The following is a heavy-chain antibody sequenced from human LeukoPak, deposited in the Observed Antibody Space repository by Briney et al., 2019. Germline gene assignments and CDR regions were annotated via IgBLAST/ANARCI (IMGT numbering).Heavy chain of an antibody. CDR1: GYSFTTYW. D-gene: IGHD3-22*01. CDR2: SYPGDSDT. J-gene: IGHJ4*02. CDR3: ARQFRDSSGYYSYYFDY. V-gene: IGHV5-51*01. Sequence: PGESLKIFCKGSGYSFTTYWIGWGRQMPGRGLEWMGISYPGDSDTRYSPPFQGQVTISADKSISTAYLQWRSLKASDTAMYYCARQFRDSSGYYSYYFDYWGQGTLVTVSS.